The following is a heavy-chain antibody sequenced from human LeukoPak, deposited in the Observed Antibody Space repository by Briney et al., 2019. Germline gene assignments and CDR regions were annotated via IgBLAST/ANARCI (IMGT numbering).Heavy chain of an antibody. V-gene: IGHV3-23*01. Sequence: PGGSLRLSCAASGFTFSSSAMTWVRQAPGKGLEWVSAISDNGYDTFYADSVKGRFTISRDNSKNAVYLQMNSLRPEDTAIYYCAKEDDSGEDAFDIWGQGTKVTVSS. CDR1: GFTFSSSA. J-gene: IGHJ3*02. CDR3: AKEDDSGEDAFDI. CDR2: ISDNGYDT. D-gene: IGHD1-26*01.